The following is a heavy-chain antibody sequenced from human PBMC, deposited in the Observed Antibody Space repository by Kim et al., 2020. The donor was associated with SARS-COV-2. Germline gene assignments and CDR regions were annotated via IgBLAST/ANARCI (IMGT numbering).Heavy chain of an antibody. Sequence: SVKVSCKASGGTFSSYAISWVRQAPGQGLEWMGRIIPILGIANYAQKFQGRVTITADKSTSTAYMELSSLRSEDTAVYYCAREQGIAAAGTCDYWGQGTLVTVS. J-gene: IGHJ4*02. D-gene: IGHD6-13*01. V-gene: IGHV1-69*04. CDR2: IIPILGIA. CDR1: GGTFSSYA. CDR3: AREQGIAAAGTCDY.